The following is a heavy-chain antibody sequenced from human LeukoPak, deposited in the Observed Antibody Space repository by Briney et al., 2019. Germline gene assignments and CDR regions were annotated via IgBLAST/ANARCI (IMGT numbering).Heavy chain of an antibody. CDR2: ISSSGSTI. CDR1: GFTFSSYE. V-gene: IGHV3-48*03. CDR3: ARESHDAFDI. J-gene: IGHJ3*02. Sequence: GGSLRLSCAASGFTFSSYEMNWVRQAPGKGPEWVSYISSSGSTIYYADSVKGRFTISRDNAKNSLYLQMNSLRAEDTAVYYCARESHDAFDIWGQGTMVTVSS.